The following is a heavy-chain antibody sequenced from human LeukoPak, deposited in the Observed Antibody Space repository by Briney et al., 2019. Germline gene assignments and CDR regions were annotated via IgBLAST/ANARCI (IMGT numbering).Heavy chain of an antibody. CDR3: ARQPPGSNYGYRAYWYFDL. D-gene: IGHD5-18*01. V-gene: IGHV4-59*08. CDR1: GGSISSYY. Sequence: PSETLSLTCTVSGGSISSYYWSWIRQPPGKGLEWIGYIYSRGSTNYNPSLESRVTISVDTSKNQFSLKLSSVTAADTAVYYCARQPPGSNYGYRAYWYFDLWGRGTLVTVSS. CDR2: IYSRGST. J-gene: IGHJ2*01.